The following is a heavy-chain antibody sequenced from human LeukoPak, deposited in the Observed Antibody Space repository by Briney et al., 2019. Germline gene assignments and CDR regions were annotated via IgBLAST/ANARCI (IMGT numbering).Heavy chain of an antibody. CDR1: GDSVSSNSAA. V-gene: IGHV6-1*01. J-gene: IGHJ4*02. Sequence: SQTLSLTCVISGDSVSSNSAAWNWIRQSPSRGLEWLGRTYYRSKWYYHYAVSMKSRITVNPDTSKNQFSLQLNSVTPEDTAVYYCARTRDLGPDYWGQGTLVTVSS. CDR3: ARTRDLGPDY. CDR2: TYYRSKWYY. D-gene: IGHD1-26*01.